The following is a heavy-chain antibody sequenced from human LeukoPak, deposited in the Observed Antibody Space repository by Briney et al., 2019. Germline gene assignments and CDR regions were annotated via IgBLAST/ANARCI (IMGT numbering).Heavy chain of an antibody. CDR3: ARETVARIQRDYYYYGMDV. CDR2: IYSGGST. CDR1: GFTVSSNY. J-gene: IGHJ6*02. D-gene: IGHD5-12*01. Sequence: GGSLRLSCAASGFTVSSNYMSWVRQAPGKGLEWVSVIYSGGSTYYADSVKGRFTISRHNSKNTLYLQVNSLRAEDTAVYYCARETVARIQRDYYYYGMDVWGQGTTVTVSS. V-gene: IGHV3-53*04.